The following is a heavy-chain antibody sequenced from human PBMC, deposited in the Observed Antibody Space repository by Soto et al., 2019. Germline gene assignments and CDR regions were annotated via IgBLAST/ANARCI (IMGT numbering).Heavy chain of an antibody. J-gene: IGHJ6*02. CDR3: AREGIQLWSHHNYYGMDV. CDR2: IWYDGSNK. CDR1: GFTFSSYG. Sequence: QVQLVESGGGVVQPGRSLRLSCAASGFTFSSYGMHWVRQAPGKGLEWVAVIWYDGSNKYYADSVKGRFTISRDNSKNTLYLQMNSLRAEDTAVYYCAREGIQLWSHHNYYGMDVWGQGTTVTVSS. D-gene: IGHD5-18*01. V-gene: IGHV3-33*01.